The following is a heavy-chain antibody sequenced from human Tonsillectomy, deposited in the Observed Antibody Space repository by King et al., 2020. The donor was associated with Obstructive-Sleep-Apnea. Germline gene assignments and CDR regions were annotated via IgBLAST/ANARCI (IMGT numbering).Heavy chain of an antibody. CDR3: ARDRQQLVPGYYYYGLDV. D-gene: IGHD6-13*01. Sequence: VQLVESGGGLVQPGGSLRLSCAASGFTFRSYSMNWVRQAPGKVLEWVSYISTISSALYFADSVKGRFIISSDNPENSLYLQMNSVKAEDTAVYWCARDRQQLVPGYYYYGLDVWGQGTTVTVSS. V-gene: IGHV3-48*04. CDR2: ISTISSAL. J-gene: IGHJ6*02. CDR1: GFTFRSYS.